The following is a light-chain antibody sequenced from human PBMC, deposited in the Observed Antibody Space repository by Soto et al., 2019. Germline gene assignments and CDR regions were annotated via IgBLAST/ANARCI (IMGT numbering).Light chain of an antibody. CDR2: SNS. CDR1: SSNIGINT. Sequence: QSVLTQPPSASGTPGQRVTISCSGSSSNIGINTVNWCQQLPGAAPKLLIYSNSLRPSGVPDRFSGSKSGTSASLAISGLQSEDETDYYCAAWDDSLNGVVFGGGTKLTVL. J-gene: IGLJ2*01. V-gene: IGLV1-44*01. CDR3: AAWDDSLNGVV.